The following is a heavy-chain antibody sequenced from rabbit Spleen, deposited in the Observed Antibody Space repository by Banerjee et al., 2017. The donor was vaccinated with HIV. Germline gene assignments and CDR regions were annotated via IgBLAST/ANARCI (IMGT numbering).Heavy chain of an antibody. V-gene: IGHV1S45*01. CDR2: IDPVFGSA. J-gene: IGHJ6*01. CDR1: GFTISNNYW. Sequence: QEQLEESGGDLVKPEGSLTLTCTASGFTISNNYWMNWVRQAPGKGLEWIGYIDPVFGSAYYASWVNGRFSISRENTQNTVSLQLNSLTAADTATYFCARDTGTSFSSYGMDLWGPGTLVTVS. D-gene: IGHD8-1*01. CDR3: ARDTGTSFSSYGMDL.